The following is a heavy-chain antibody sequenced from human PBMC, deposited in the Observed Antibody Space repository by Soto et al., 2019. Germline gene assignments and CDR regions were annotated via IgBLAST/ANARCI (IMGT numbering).Heavy chain of an antibody. Sequence: SETLSLTCTVSGGSISSSSYYWGWIRQPPGKGLEWIGSIYYSGSTYYNPSLKSRVTISVDTSKNQFSLKLSSVTAADTAVYYCASFGSSWYDNWFDPWGQGTPVTVSS. D-gene: IGHD6-13*01. J-gene: IGHJ5*02. CDR1: GGSISSSSYY. CDR3: ASFGSSWYDNWFDP. V-gene: IGHV4-39*01. CDR2: IYYSGST.